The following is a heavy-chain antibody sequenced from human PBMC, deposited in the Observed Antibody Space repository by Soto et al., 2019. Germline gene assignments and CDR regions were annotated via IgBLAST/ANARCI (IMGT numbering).Heavy chain of an antibody. CDR1: GFTFSNYA. Sequence: PGGSLRLSCAASGFTFSNYAMGWVRQAPGKGLEWVSTIKPGGGSTYYAESVKGRFTISRDNSKNTLYLQMNNLTADDTAVYYCVKDCGDTCWRYFDYWGQGSLVTVSS. CDR3: VKDCGDTCWRYFDY. V-gene: IGHV3-23*01. J-gene: IGHJ4*02. CDR2: IKPGGGST. D-gene: IGHD2-21*01.